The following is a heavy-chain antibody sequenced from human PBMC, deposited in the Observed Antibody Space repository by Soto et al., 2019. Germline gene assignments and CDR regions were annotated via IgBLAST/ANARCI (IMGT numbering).Heavy chain of an antibody. CDR3: ARQGGYTARPNDAFDI. CDR2: IYYSGST. J-gene: IGHJ3*02. V-gene: IGHV4-39*01. Sequence: PSETLSITCGVCSGSICSRNWWGWVRQPPGKGLEWIGSIYYSGSTYYNPSLKSRVTISVDTSKNQFSLKLSSVTAADTAVYYCARQGGYTARPNDAFDIWGQGTMVTVSS. D-gene: IGHD1-26*01. CDR1: SGSICSRNW.